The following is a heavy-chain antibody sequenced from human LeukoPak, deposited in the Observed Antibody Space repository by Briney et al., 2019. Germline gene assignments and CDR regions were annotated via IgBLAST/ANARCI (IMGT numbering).Heavy chain of an antibody. Sequence: GGSLRLSCAASGFTFSTYTMYWVRHPPGKRLEWVSIIGSSGGGIHYADSVKGRFTISRDNSKNALYLQMNSLRVEDTAVYYCAVDPNWGTHSWGQGVLVTVSS. CDR3: AVDPNWGTHS. J-gene: IGHJ4*02. V-gene: IGHV3-23*01. CDR1: GFTFSTYT. CDR2: IGSSGGGI. D-gene: IGHD7-27*01.